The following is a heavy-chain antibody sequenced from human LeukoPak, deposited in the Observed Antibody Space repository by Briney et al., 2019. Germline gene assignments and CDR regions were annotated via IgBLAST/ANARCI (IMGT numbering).Heavy chain of an antibody. Sequence: RGSLRLSCAASGFTFSNAWMSWVRQAPGKGLEWVGRIKSKTDGGTTDYAAPVKGRFTISRDDSKNTLYLQMNSLKTEDTAVYYCTTSYYYGSGSYYNGWGQGTLVTVSS. V-gene: IGHV3-15*01. J-gene: IGHJ4*02. CDR3: TTSYYYGSGSYYNG. CDR2: IKSKTDGGTT. CDR1: GFTFSNAW. D-gene: IGHD3-10*01.